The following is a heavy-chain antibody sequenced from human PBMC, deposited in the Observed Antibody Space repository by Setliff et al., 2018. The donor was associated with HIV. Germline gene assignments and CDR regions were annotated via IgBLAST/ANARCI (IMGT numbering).Heavy chain of an antibody. CDR1: SDFVSGDDFY. D-gene: IGHD3-10*01. Sequence: SETLSLTCTVSSDFVSGDDFYWSWIRQAPGRGLEWIGYVYYNGITHYNPSLKGRLTISIDTSGRRFSLNLTSVTALDTAVYFCAKMVRGSLSARRMYYFDSWGQGTMVTVSS. V-gene: IGHV4-30-4*01. J-gene: IGHJ4*02. CDR3: AKMVRGSLSARRMYYFDS. CDR2: VYYNGIT.